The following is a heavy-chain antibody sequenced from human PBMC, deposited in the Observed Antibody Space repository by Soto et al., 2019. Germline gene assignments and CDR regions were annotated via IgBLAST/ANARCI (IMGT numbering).Heavy chain of an antibody. Sequence: PSETLSLTCTVSGGSISSGGYYWSWIRQPPGKGLEWIGYIYNSGSTYYNPSLKSRVTISVDTSKNQFSLKLSSVTAADTAVYYCARDAPFHYMDVWGKGTTVTVSS. J-gene: IGHJ6*03. V-gene: IGHV4-61*08. CDR3: ARDAPFHYMDV. CDR2: IYNSGST. CDR1: GGSISSGGYY.